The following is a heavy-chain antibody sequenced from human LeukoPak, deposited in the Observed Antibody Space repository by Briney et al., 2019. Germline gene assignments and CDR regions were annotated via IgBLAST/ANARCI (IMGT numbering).Heavy chain of an antibody. J-gene: IGHJ4*02. CDR1: GYSISSGYY. Sequence: SETLSLTCAVSGYSISSGYYWGWIRQPPGKGLEWIGSIYHSGSTYYNPSLKSRVTISVDTSKNQFSLKLSSVTAADTAVYYCARGGLRYFDWLSSYYFDYWGQGTLVTVSS. V-gene: IGHV4-38-2*01. CDR3: ARGGLRYFDWLSSYYFDY. CDR2: IYHSGST. D-gene: IGHD3-9*01.